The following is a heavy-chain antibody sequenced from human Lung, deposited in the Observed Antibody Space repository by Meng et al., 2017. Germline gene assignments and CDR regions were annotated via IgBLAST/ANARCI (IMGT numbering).Heavy chain of an antibody. CDR1: GGSISSRDW. Sequence: VRQQESGSGLLSLSATTTLTGPVSGGSISSRDWWCWVRQPPGKGLEWIGESYHSGSTNYIPSLKSRVTISVDKSKNQFSLKLSSVTAADTAVYYCARRGLWLDPQNFDYWGQGTLVTVSS. D-gene: IGHD6-19*01. CDR2: SYHSGST. V-gene: IGHV4-4*02. J-gene: IGHJ4*02. CDR3: ARRGLWLDPQNFDY.